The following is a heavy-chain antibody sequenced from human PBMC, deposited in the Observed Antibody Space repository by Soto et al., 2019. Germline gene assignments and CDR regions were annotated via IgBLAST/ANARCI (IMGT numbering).Heavy chain of an antibody. CDR2: LYFKGGT. V-gene: IGHV4-30-4*01. J-gene: IGHJ5*02. CDR1: GGPINSPDYY. D-gene: IGHD6-13*01. CDR3: ARGISKYSSWYEPHTWFDA. Sequence: QVQLQESGPGLVKPSQTLSLTCTVSGGPINSPDYYWTWIRQSPGKGLEWIGYLYFKGGTQYNPSLRTPVSMSLDTSKKPFSLKMRSVTAADTAVYYCARGISKYSSWYEPHTWFDAWGPGVLVTVSS.